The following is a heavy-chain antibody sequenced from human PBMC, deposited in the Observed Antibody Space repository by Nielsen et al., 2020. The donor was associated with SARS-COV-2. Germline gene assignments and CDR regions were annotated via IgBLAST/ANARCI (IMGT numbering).Heavy chain of an antibody. CDR1: GYSFTSYW. J-gene: IGHJ4*02. Sequence: GESLKISCKGSGYSFTSYWISWVRQMPGKGLEWMGRIDPSDSYTNYSPSFQGHVTISVDKSISTAYLQWSSLKASDTAMYYCARHGLDNYYFDYWGQGTLVTVSS. CDR2: IDPSDSYT. D-gene: IGHD1-20*01. CDR3: ARHGLDNYYFDY. V-gene: IGHV5-10-1*01.